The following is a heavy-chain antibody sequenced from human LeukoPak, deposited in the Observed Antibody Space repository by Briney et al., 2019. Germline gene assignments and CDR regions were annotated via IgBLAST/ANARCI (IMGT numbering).Heavy chain of an antibody. CDR2: LSHGGSA. J-gene: IGHJ6*02. V-gene: IGHV4-39*07. D-gene: IGHD3-9*01. CDR3: ARASTYYDILTGYYTYYYYGMDV. CDR1: DGSISDSLYY. Sequence: SETLSLTCTVSDGSISDSLYYWGWIRQPPGKGLEWIGTLSHGGSAYYNPSLKSRVTISVDTSKNQFSLKLSSVTAADTAVYYCARASTYYDILTGYYTYYYYGMDVWGQGTTVTVSS.